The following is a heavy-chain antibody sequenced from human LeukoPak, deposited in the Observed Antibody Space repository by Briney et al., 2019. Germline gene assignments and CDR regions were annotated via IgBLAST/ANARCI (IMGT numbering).Heavy chain of an antibody. D-gene: IGHD3-22*01. J-gene: IGHJ4*02. Sequence: GESLKISCKGSGYSFTNYWIGWVRQMPGKGLEWMGIIYPDDSDTRYSPSFQGQVTISADKSINTAYLQWSSLRVEDTAVYYCAKDRGRYYDSSGHYWGYYFDSWGQGILVTVST. V-gene: IGHV5-51*01. CDR1: GYSFTNYW. CDR2: IYPDDSDT. CDR3: AKDRGRYYDSSGHYWGYYFDS.